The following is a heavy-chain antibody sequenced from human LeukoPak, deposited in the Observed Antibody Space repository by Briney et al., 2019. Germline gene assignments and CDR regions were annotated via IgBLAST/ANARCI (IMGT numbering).Heavy chain of an antibody. D-gene: IGHD1-26*01. CDR1: GFTFSSYS. J-gene: IGHJ6*03. CDR3: ARATWDPNYYYYMDV. V-gene: IGHV3-21*01. CDR2: ISSSSYI. Sequence: GGSLRLSCAASGFTFSSYSMNWVRQAPGKGLEWVSSISSSSYIYYADSVKGRFTISRDNAKNSLFLQMNSLRAEDTAVYFCARATWDPNYYYYMDVWGKGTTVTISS.